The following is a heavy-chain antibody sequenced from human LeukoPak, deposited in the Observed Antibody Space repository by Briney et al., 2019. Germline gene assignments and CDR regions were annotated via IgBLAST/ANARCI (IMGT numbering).Heavy chain of an antibody. J-gene: IGHJ4*02. CDR2: IYPGDSDT. CDR1: GYSFTSSW. D-gene: IGHD1-26*01. Sequence: GESLKISCKGSGYSFTSSWIGWVRQVPRKGPEWKGIIYPGDSDTRYSPSFQGQVTISADKSIRTAYLQWNSLKASDTAMYYCARLLGGWESNVGPFDYWGQGTLVTVSS. CDR3: ARLLGGWESNVGPFDY. V-gene: IGHV5-51*01.